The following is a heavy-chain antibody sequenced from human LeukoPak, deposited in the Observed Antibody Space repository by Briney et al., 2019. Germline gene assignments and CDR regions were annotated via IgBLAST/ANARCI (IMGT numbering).Heavy chain of an antibody. D-gene: IGHD6-19*01. V-gene: IGHV3-74*01. J-gene: IGHJ4*02. CDR1: GFTFSSYW. CDR2: INSDRSST. Sequence: GSLRLSCAASGFTFSSYWMHWVRQAPGKGLVWVSRINSDRSSTSYADSVEGRFTISRDNAKNTLYLQMNSLRAEDTAVYYCARDIAVAGNDYWGQGTLVTVSS. CDR3: ARDIAVAGNDY.